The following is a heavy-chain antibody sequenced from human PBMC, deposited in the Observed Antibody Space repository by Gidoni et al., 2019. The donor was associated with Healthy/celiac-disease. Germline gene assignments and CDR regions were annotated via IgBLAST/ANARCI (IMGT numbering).Heavy chain of an antibody. CDR1: GGSISSYY. D-gene: IGHD2-15*01. V-gene: IGHV4-59*01. J-gene: IGHJ6*02. CDR2: IYYSGST. CDR3: ARDKGYCSGGSCYSLMYYYYGMDV. Sequence: QLQPQESGPGLVKPSETLSLTCTVSGGSISSYYWSWIRQPPGKGLEWIGYIYYSGSTNYNPSLKSRVTISVDTSKNQFSLKLSSVTAADTAVYYCARDKGYCSGGSCYSLMYYYYGMDVWGQGTTVTVSS.